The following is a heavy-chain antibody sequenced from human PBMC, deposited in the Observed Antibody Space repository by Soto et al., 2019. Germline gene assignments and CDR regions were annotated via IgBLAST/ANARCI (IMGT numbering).Heavy chain of an antibody. CDR3: AKGERLLLDP. V-gene: IGHV3-30*18. CDR1: GFTFSSYG. J-gene: IGHJ5*02. Sequence: QVQLVESGGGVVQPGRSLRLSCAASGFTFSSYGMHWVRQAPGKGLEWVAVISYDGSNKYYADSVKGRFTISRDNSNNTLYLQMNSLRAEDTAVYYCAKGERLLLDPWGQGTLVTVSS. D-gene: IGHD2-15*01. CDR2: ISYDGSNK.